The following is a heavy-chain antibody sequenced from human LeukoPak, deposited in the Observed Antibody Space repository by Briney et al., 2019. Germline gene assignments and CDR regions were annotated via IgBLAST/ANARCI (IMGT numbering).Heavy chain of an antibody. D-gene: IGHD6-19*01. CDR2: IRYDGSNK. CDR3: AKENSSGWYGGYYFDY. J-gene: IGHJ4*02. V-gene: IGHV3-30*02. CDR1: GFTFSSYG. Sequence: PGGSLRLSCAASGFTFSSYGMHWVRQAPGKGLEWVAFIRYDGSNKYYADSVKGRFTISRDNSKNTLYLQMNSLRAEDTAVYYCAKENSSGWYGGYYFDYWGQGTLVTVSS.